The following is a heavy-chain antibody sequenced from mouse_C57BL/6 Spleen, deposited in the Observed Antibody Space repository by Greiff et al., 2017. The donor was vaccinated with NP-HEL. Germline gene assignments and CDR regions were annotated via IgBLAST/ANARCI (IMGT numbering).Heavy chain of an antibody. J-gene: IGHJ1*03. CDR1: GYTFTSYW. D-gene: IGHD1-1*01. Sequence: QVQLKQPGAELVKPGASVKLSCKASGYTFTSYWMHWVKQRPGRGLEWIGRIDPNSGGTKYNEKFKSKATLTVDKPSSTAYMQLSSLTSEDSAVYYCARRGFITTVVESPYWYFDVWGTGTTVTVSS. CDR2: IDPNSGGT. CDR3: ARRGFITTVVESPYWYFDV. V-gene: IGHV1-72*01.